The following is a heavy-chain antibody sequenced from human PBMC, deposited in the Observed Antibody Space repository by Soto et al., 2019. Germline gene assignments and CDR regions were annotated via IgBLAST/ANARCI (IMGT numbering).Heavy chain of an antibody. V-gene: IGHV1-69*01. CDR3: AREGESGYSSGWAFDY. Sequence: QVQLVQSGAEVKKPGSSVKVPCKASGGTFSSYAISWVRQAPGQGLEWMGGIIPIFGTANYAQKFQGRVTITADESTSTAYMELSSLRSEDTAVYYCAREGESGYSSGWAFDYWGQGTLVTVSS. CDR1: GGTFSSYA. CDR2: IIPIFGTA. J-gene: IGHJ4*02. D-gene: IGHD6-19*01.